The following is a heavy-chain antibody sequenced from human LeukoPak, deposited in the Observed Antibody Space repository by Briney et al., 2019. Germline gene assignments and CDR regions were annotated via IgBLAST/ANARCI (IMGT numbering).Heavy chain of an antibody. V-gene: IGHV3-23*01. CDR1: GFTFSNYA. CDR2: LTGNGDIT. J-gene: IGHJ5*02. Sequence: PGGSLRLSCAASGFTFSNYATYWVRQAPGKGLEWVSGLTGNGDITYYTDSVKGRFTISRDNSKNTLHLEMNNLRAEDTALYYCAKRGTTISFFDPWDQGTLVTVSS. CDR3: AKRGTTISFFDP. D-gene: IGHD1-7*01.